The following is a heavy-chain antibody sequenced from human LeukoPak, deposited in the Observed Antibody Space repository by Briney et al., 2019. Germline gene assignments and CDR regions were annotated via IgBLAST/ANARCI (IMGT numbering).Heavy chain of an antibody. Sequence: PGGSLRLSCAASGFTFSSYDIQCVRQTPGKGLEWVALISSHVNNEYYVDSVKGRFTISRDNSKNTVYLQMNSLRVDDTAIYYCTRAITYFYGSVTYDWFDSWGQGTRVTVSS. V-gene: IGHV3-30*03. CDR3: TRAITYFYGSVTYDWFDS. D-gene: IGHD3-10*01. CDR1: GFTFSSYD. CDR2: ISSHVNNE. J-gene: IGHJ5*01.